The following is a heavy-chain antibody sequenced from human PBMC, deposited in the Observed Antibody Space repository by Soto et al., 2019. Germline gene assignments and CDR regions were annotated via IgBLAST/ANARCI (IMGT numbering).Heavy chain of an antibody. CDR1: GFSLSNARMG. V-gene: IGHV2-26*01. D-gene: IGHD2-15*01. J-gene: IGHJ5*02. CDR3: ARRLLRYCSCGSCYLSSQRWFDP. Sequence: QVTLKESGPVLVKPTETLTLTCTVSGFSLSNARMGVSWIRQPPGTALEWLAHIFSNDEKSYSTSLKSRLTISKDTSTSQVVLTMTNMDTVDTATYYCARRLLRYCSCGSCYLSSQRWFDPWGQGTLVTDSS. CDR2: IFSNDEK.